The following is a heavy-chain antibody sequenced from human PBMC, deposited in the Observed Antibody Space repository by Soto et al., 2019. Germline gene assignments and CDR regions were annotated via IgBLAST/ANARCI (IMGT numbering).Heavy chain of an antibody. CDR2: IDPSDSYT. D-gene: IGHD2-8*02. CDR1: GYSFTSYW. CDR3: ARLPVVSTLEIYYYGMDV. Sequence: PGESLKISCKGSGYSFTSYWISWVRQMPGKGLEWMGRIDPSDSYTNYSPSFQGHVTISADKSISTAYLQWSSLKASDTAMYYCARLPVVSTLEIYYYGMDVWGQGTTVTVSS. V-gene: IGHV5-10-1*01. J-gene: IGHJ6*02.